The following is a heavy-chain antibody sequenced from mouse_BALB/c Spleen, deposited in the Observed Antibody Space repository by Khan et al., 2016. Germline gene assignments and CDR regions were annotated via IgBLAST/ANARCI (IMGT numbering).Heavy chain of an antibody. CDR2: IWSGGST. D-gene: IGHD2-12*01. Sequence: QVQLQQSGPGLVQPSQSLSITCTVAGFSLTSYGVHWVRQSPGKGLEWLGVIWSGGSTDYNAAFISRLSISKDNSKSQVFFKMNSLQANDTAIYYCAIKGGYDGYWYFDVWGAGTTVTVSS. V-gene: IGHV2-2*02. CDR1: GFSLTSYG. CDR3: AIKGGYDGYWYFDV. J-gene: IGHJ1*01.